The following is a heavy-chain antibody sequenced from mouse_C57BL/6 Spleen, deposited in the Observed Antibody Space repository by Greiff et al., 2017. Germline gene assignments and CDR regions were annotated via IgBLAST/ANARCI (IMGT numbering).Heavy chain of an antibody. CDR1: GYAFTNYL. D-gene: IGHD2-4*01. CDR2: INPGSGGT. Sequence: VQLQQSGAELVRPGTSVKVSCKASGYAFTNYLIEWVKQRPGQGLEWIGVINPGSGGTNYNEKFKGKATLTADKSSSTAYMQLSSLTSEDSAVYFCARGNMITNYAMDYWGQGTSVTGSS. CDR3: ARGNMITNYAMDY. J-gene: IGHJ4*01. V-gene: IGHV1-54*01.